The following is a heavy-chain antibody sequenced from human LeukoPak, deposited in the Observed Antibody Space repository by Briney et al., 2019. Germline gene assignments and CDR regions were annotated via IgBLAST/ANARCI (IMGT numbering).Heavy chain of an antibody. CDR2: MYHRGST. J-gene: IGHJ3*02. V-gene: IGHV4-38-2*02. Sequence: SETLSLTCSVSGHSISSGYYWGWIRQPPGKGLEWIGTMYHRGSTYYNPSLKSRVTMSGDTSKNQFSLKLSSVTAADTAVYYCARDDPFDIWGQGTMVTVSS. CDR1: GHSISSGYY. CDR3: ARDDPFDI.